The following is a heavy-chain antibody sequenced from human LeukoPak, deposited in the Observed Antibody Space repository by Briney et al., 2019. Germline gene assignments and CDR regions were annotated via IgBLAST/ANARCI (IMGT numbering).Heavy chain of an antibody. J-gene: IGHJ4*02. CDR1: GFTFSNFW. D-gene: IGHD3-22*01. Sequence: GGSLRLSCAASGFTFSNFWMSWVRQAPGKGLEWVAKIKQDGTEKYYVDSVKGRFTISRDNAKNSLYLQMNSLRAEDTAVYYCARDLPDYYDSSGYPPFYWGQGTLVTVSS. V-gene: IGHV3-7*01. CDR2: IKQDGTEK. CDR3: ARDLPDYYDSSGYPPFY.